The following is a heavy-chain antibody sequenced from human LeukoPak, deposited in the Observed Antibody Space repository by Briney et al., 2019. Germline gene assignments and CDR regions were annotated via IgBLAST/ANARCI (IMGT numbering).Heavy chain of an antibody. D-gene: IGHD4-17*01. Sequence: SETLSLTCTVSGGSISSYYWSWIRQPAGKGLEWIGRIYTSGSTNYNPSLKSRVTMSVDTSKNQFSLKLSSVTAADTAVYYCARDFLTGDETGPPYDPWGQGTLVTVSS. J-gene: IGHJ5*02. CDR1: GGSISSYY. CDR2: IYTSGST. V-gene: IGHV4-4*07. CDR3: ARDFLTGDETGPPYDP.